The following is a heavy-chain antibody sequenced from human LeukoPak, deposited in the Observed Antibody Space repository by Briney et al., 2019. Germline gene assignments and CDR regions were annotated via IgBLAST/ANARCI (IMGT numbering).Heavy chain of an antibody. CDR2: INPNSGGT. D-gene: IGHD3-16*02. Sequence: ASVKVSCKASGYTFTGYYMHWVRQAPGQGLEWMGWINPNSGGTNYAQKFQGRVTMTRDTSISTAYMELSRLRSDDTAVYYCARSQTDDYVWGSYLYWGQGTLVTVSS. CDR3: ARSQTDDYVWGSYLY. J-gene: IGHJ4*02. CDR1: GYTFTGYY. V-gene: IGHV1-2*02.